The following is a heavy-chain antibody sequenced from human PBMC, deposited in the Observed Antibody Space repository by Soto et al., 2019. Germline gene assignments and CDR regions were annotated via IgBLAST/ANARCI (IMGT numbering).Heavy chain of an antibody. CDR3: AKSPRYNWNDGGYYFDY. CDR2: IYTSGST. D-gene: IGHD1-20*01. CDR1: GGSISSYY. Sequence: QVQLQESGPGLVKPSETLSLTCTVSGGSISSYYWSWIRQPAGKGLEWIGRIYTSGSTNYNPSLKSRVTMSVDTSKNQFSLKLSSVTAADTAVYYCAKSPRYNWNDGGYYFDYWGQGTLVTVSS. J-gene: IGHJ4*02. V-gene: IGHV4-4*07.